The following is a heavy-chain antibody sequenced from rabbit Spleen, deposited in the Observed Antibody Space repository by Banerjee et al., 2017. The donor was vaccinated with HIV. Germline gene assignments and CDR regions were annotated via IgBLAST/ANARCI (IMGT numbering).Heavy chain of an antibody. CDR1: GFSFSSSYC. J-gene: IGHJ4*01. D-gene: IGHD4-1*01. CDR3: ARESGGWAGFAL. CDR2: IYAGSSGST. V-gene: IGHV1S45*01. Sequence: QEQLEESGGGLVQPEGSLTLTCTASGFSFSSSYCMCWVRQAPGKGLEWIACIYAGSSGSTYYASWAKGRFTISKTSSTTLTLQMTSLTAADTATYFCARESGGWAGFALWGQGTLVTVS.